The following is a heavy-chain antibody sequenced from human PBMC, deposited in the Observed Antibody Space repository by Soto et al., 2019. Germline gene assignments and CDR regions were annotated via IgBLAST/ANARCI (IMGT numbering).Heavy chain of an antibody. V-gene: IGHV1-24*01. Sequence: ASVKVSCKVSGYTLTELSMHWVRQAPGKGLEWMGGFDPEDGETIYAQKFQGRVTMTEDTSTDTAYMELSSLRSEDTAVYYCATVTYSSSWYLGFDPWGQGTLVTVSS. CDR1: GYTLTELS. D-gene: IGHD6-13*01. J-gene: IGHJ5*02. CDR2: FDPEDGET. CDR3: ATVTYSSSWYLGFDP.